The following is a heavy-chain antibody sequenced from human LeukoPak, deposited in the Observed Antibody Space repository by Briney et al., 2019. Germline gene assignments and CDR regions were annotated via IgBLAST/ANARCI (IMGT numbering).Heavy chain of an antibody. D-gene: IGHD3-22*01. CDR2: INAGNGNT. V-gene: IGHV1-3*01. Sequence: ASVKVSCKASGYIFTSYAMHWVRQAPGQRLEWMGWINAGNGNTKYSQKFQGRVTITRDTSASTAYMELSSLRSEDTAVYYCASESSGYYYSFDYWGQGTLVTVSS. J-gene: IGHJ4*02. CDR1: GYIFTSYA. CDR3: ASESSGYYYSFDY.